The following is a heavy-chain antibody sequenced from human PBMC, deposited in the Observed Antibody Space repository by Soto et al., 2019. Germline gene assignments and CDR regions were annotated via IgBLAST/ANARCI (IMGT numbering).Heavy chain of an antibody. CDR3: ASRYGSGSSVYYYGMDV. CDR1: GCAISSSNW. J-gene: IGHJ6*02. CDR2: IYHSGST. Sequence: SETLSLTCAVSGCAISSSNWWSWVRQTPGKGLEWIGEIYHSGSTNYNPSLTSRVTILLDKSKNQISLKVNSVTAADTAVYYCASRYGSGSSVYYYGMDVWGQGTTVTVSS. V-gene: IGHV4-4*02. D-gene: IGHD3-10*01.